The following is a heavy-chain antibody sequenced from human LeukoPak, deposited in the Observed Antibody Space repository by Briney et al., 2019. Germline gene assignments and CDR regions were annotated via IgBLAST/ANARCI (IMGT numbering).Heavy chain of an antibody. Sequence: PGGSLRLSCAASGFTFSSYGMHWVRQAPGKGLEWVAVISYDGSNKYYADSVKGRFTISRDNSKNTLYLQMNSLRSEDTAVYYCARNYGGNYFDYWGQGTLITVSS. CDR3: ARNYGGNYFDY. J-gene: IGHJ4*02. D-gene: IGHD4-23*01. CDR1: GFTFSSYG. CDR2: ISYDGSNK. V-gene: IGHV3-30*03.